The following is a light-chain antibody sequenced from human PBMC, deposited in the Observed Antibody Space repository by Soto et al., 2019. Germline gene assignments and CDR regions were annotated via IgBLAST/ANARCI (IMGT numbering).Light chain of an antibody. CDR3: SSSTTSTTRPIV. J-gene: IGLJ1*01. V-gene: IGLV2-14*03. CDR1: SSDVGGYNY. CDR2: DVT. Sequence: QSALTEPASVSVSPGQPSTITCTGTSSDVGGYNYVSWYQHHPGKAPHLIIYDVTHRPSGVSNPFSGSKSGNTASLTISGLQPEDEADYSCSSSTTSTTRPIVFGTGTKVTVL.